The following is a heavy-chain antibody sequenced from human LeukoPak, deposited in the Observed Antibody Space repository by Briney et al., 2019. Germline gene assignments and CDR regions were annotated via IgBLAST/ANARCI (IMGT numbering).Heavy chain of an antibody. J-gene: IGHJ4*02. CDR2: ISAYNGNT. Sequence: GASVKVSCKASGYTFTSYGISWVRQAPGQGLEWMGWISAYNGNTNYAQKLQGRVTMTTVTSTSTAYMELRSLRSDDTAVYYCARVQGYSSSWYGDYFDYWGQGTLVTVSS. CDR1: GYTFTSYG. D-gene: IGHD6-13*01. CDR3: ARVQGYSSSWYGDYFDY. V-gene: IGHV1-18*04.